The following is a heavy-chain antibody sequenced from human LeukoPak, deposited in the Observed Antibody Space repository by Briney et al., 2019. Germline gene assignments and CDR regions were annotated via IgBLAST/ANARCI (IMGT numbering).Heavy chain of an antibody. V-gene: IGHV4-34*08. CDR1: GFTFSNYN. J-gene: IGHJ5*02. D-gene: IGHD2-8*01. Sequence: GSLRLSCAASGFTFSNYNMNWVRQAPGKGLEWIGEISHSGSTTYNPSLKSRVTISLDTSKNQFSLKLSSVTAADTAVYYCTKNNWFDPWGQGALVTVSS. CDR3: TKNNWFDP. CDR2: ISHSGST.